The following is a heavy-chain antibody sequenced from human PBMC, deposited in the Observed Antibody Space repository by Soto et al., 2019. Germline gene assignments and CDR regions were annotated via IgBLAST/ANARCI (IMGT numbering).Heavy chain of an antibody. D-gene: IGHD3-9*01. CDR1: GGTFSSYA. J-gene: IGHJ4*02. Sequence: SVKVSCKASGGTFSSYAISWVRQAPGQGLEWMGGIIPIFGTANYAQKFQGRVTITADESTSTAYMELSSLRAEDTAVYYCAKVGGLDFDWLLVWGQGTLVTVSS. V-gene: IGHV1-69*13. CDR3: AKVGGLDFDWLLV. CDR2: IIPIFGTA.